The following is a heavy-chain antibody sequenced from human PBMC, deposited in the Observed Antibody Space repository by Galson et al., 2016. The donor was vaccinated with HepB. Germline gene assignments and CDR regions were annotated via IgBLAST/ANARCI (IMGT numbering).Heavy chain of an antibody. V-gene: IGHV3-21*01. J-gene: IGHJ4*02. CDR2: ISSSSSYI. CDR1: GFTFSSYS. CDR3: ARVILWFGELTRVYYFDY. D-gene: IGHD3-10*01. Sequence: SLRLSCAASGFTFSSYSMNWVRQAPGKGLEWVSSISSSSSYINYADSVKGRFTISRDNAKNSLYLQMNSLRAEDTAVYYCARVILWFGELTRVYYFDYWGQGTLVTVAS.